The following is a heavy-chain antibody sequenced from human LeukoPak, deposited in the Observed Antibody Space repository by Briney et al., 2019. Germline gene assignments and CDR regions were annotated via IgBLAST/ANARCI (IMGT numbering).Heavy chain of an antibody. CDR3: ARGTGAAAGPDRGIH. V-gene: IGHV3-23*01. CDR2: ISGGNT. Sequence: GGSLRLSCAAPGFTLSSTGMSWVRQAPGKGLEWVSGISGGNTFYADSVKGRFTISRDNSKSTLYLQMDSLRVEDTAIYYCARGTGAAAGPDRGIHWGQGPLVTVSS. D-gene: IGHD6-13*01. J-gene: IGHJ4*02. CDR1: GFTLSSTG.